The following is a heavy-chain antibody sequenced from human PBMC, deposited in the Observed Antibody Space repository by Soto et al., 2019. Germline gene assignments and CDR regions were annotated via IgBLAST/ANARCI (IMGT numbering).Heavy chain of an antibody. V-gene: IGHV1-3*01. Sequence: ASVKVSCKASGYTFTSYAIHWVRQAPGQRLEWIGWINAGNGNTKYSQKFQGRVTITRDTSASTAYMELSSLRSEDTAVYYCARVYSSGWNQRSYFDYWGQGTLVTVSS. CDR2: INAGNGNT. CDR3: ARVYSSGWNQRSYFDY. CDR1: GYTFTSYA. J-gene: IGHJ4*02. D-gene: IGHD6-19*01.